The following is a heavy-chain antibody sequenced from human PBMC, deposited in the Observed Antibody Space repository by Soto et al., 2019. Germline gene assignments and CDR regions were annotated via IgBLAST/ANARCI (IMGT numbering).Heavy chain of an antibody. CDR3: AHSYYYDSRKYFDY. Sequence: QITLKESGPTLVKPTQTLTLTCTFSGFSLSTSGVGVGWIRQPPGKALEWLALIYWDDDKRYSPSLKSRLTNTKDTSKNQLVLTMTNMDPVDTATYYCAHSYYYDSRKYFDYWGQGTLVTVSS. D-gene: IGHD3-22*01. V-gene: IGHV2-5*02. CDR2: IYWDDDK. J-gene: IGHJ4*02. CDR1: GFSLSTSGVG.